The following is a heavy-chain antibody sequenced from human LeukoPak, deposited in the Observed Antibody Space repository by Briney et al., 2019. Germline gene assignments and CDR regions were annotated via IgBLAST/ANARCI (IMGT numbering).Heavy chain of an antibody. V-gene: IGHV3-11*01. CDR3: ASLGEQWLVQYLHY. D-gene: IGHD6-19*01. Sequence: GGSLRLSCAASGFTFSDYFMSWVRQAPGKGLEWVSYISSSGSTIYYADSVKGRFTISRDNAKNSLYLQMNSLRAEDTAVYYCASLGEQWLVQYLHYWGQGTLVTVSS. CDR2: ISSSGSTI. CDR1: GFTFSDYF. J-gene: IGHJ4*02.